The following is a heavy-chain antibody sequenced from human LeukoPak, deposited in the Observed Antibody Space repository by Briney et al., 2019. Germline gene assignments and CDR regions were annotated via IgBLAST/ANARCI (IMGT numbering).Heavy chain of an antibody. V-gene: IGHV3-49*03. CDR3: TKYTAYYFDY. CDR1: GYTFGDYA. CDR2: IRNKAYGGTT. D-gene: IGHD2-2*02. Sequence: PGGSLRLSGTTSGYTFGDYAMSWFRQAPGKGLEWVGFIRNKAYGGTTEYAASVKGRFTISRDDSKSIAYLQMNSLRIEDTAVYYCTKYTAYYFDYWGQGILVSVSS. J-gene: IGHJ4*02.